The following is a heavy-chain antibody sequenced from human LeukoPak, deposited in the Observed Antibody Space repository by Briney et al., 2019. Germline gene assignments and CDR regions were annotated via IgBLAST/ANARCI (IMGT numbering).Heavy chain of an antibody. CDR3: VRHNAARAFDI. Sequence: PGGSLRLSCAASGCTFSSFWMHLVRQAPGKGLVWVSRVSDDGSTTTYADSVKGRFTISRDNAKNTLYLQMNSLRPEDTAVYYCVRHNAARAFDIWGQGTMVIVSS. V-gene: IGHV3-74*03. CDR2: VSDDGSTT. D-gene: IGHD1-1*01. CDR1: GCTFSSFW. J-gene: IGHJ3*02.